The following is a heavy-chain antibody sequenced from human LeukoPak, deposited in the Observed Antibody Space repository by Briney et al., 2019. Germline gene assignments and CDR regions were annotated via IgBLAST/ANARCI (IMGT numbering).Heavy chain of an antibody. V-gene: IGHV7-4-1*01. J-gene: IGHJ6*02. CDR1: GYTFTSYA. D-gene: IGHD3-16*01. CDR3: ARTLGYYYYYGMDV. Sequence: GSVKVSCKASGYTFTSYAMNWVRQAPGQGLEWMGWINTNTGNPTYAQGFTGRFVFSLDTSVSTAYLQIGSLKAEDTAVYYCARTLGYYYYYGMDVWGQGTTVTVSS. CDR2: INTNTGNP.